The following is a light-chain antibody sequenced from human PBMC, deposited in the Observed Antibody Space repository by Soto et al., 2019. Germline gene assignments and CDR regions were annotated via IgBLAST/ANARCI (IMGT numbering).Light chain of an antibody. V-gene: IGLV2-23*02. J-gene: IGLJ1*01. CDR2: EVT. Sequence: QSVMTQPASVSGSPGQSITISCTGTSSDIGSYDLVSWYQQHPGTAPKLIIYEVTKRPSGVSTRFSGSKSGNTASLTISGLQAVDEADYYCCSFADFTYVFGTGTKVPV. CDR3: CSFADFTYV. CDR1: SSDIGSYDL.